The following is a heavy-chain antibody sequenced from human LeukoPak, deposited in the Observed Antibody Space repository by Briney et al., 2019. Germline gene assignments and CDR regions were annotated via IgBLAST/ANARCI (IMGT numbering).Heavy chain of an antibody. J-gene: IGHJ4*02. CDR1: GGSISSGGYY. D-gene: IGHD4-17*01. V-gene: IGHV4-31*03. Sequence: SQTLSLTCTVSGGSISSGGYYWSWIRQHPGKGLEWIGYIYYSGSTYYNPSLKSRVTISVDTSKNQFSLKLSSVTAADTAVYYCAREGTYGEEAIDYWGQGTLVTVSS. CDR2: IYYSGST. CDR3: AREGTYGEEAIDY.